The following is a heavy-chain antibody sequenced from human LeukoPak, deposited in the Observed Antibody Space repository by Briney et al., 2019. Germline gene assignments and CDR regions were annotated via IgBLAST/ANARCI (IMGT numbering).Heavy chain of an antibody. J-gene: IGHJ5*02. CDR2: IYYSGST. D-gene: IGHD6-19*01. CDR3: ARGDSSGWYSWFDP. CDR1: GGSISSGSYY. Sequence: SETLSLTCTVSGGSISSGSYYWSWIRQPPGKGLEWIGYIYYSGSTNYNPSLKSRVTISVDTSKNQFSLKLSSVTAADTAVYYCARGDSSGWYSWFDPWGQGTLVTVSS. V-gene: IGHV4-61*01.